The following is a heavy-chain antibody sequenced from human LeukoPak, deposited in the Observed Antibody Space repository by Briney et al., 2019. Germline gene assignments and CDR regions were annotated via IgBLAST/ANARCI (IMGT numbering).Heavy chain of an antibody. CDR2: IKSKTEDETT. V-gene: IGHV3-15*01. J-gene: IGHJ1*01. Sequence: GGSLRLSCAASGFTFSNAWMSWVRQAPGKGLEWVGRIKSKTEDETTDYTAPVKGRFTISRDDSKNALYLQMNSLKMEDTAVYYCARDRPHKPGIAAAGTSKYFQHWGQGTLVTVSS. CDR3: ARDRPHKPGIAAAGTSKYFQH. CDR1: GFTFSNAW. D-gene: IGHD6-13*01.